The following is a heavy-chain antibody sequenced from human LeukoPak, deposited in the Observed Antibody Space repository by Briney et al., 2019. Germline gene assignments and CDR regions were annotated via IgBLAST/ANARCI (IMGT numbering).Heavy chain of an antibody. V-gene: IGHV1-46*01. CDR1: GYTLSSYY. CDR3: ARESLPYYHGSGNYYNSFDY. Sequence: ASVKVSCKSSGYTLSSYYIHWVRQAPGQGLEWMGVINPSGGSTTYAQKFQGRVTMTRDTSTSTVYMDLSSLRSEDTAVYYCARESLPYYHGSGNYYNSFDYWGQGTLITVSS. D-gene: IGHD3-10*01. J-gene: IGHJ4*02. CDR2: INPSGGST.